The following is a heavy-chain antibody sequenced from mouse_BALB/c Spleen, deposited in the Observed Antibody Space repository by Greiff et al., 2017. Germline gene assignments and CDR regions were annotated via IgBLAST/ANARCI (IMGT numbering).Heavy chain of an antibody. D-gene: IGHD1-1*01. CDR1: GFTFSSFG. V-gene: IGHV5-17*02. CDR3: AREGLLLYAMDY. CDR2: ISSGSSTI. Sequence: EVQRVESGGGLVQPGGSRKLSCAASGFTFSSFGMHWVRQAPEKGLEWVAYISSGSSTIYYADTVKGRFTISRDNPKNTLFLQMTSLRSEDTAMYYCAREGLLLYAMDYWGQGTSVTVSS. J-gene: IGHJ4*01.